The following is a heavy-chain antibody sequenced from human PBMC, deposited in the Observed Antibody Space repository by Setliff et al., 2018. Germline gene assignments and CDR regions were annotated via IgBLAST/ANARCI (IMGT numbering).Heavy chain of an antibody. CDR1: GYSISRSSYY. Sequence: PSETLSLTCAVSGYSISRSSYYWGWIRQPPGKGLEWIGSINHGGDTSYNPSLQSRVAISVDTSKNQFSLKLSSVTAADTAVYYCVRRTYYYDTSPMGWFDPWGQGILVTVSS. D-gene: IGHD3-22*01. V-gene: IGHV4-38-2*01. CDR3: VRRTYYYDTSPMGWFDP. J-gene: IGHJ5*02. CDR2: INHGGDT.